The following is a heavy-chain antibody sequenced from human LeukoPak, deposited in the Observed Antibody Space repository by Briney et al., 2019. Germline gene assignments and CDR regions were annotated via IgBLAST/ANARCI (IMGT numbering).Heavy chain of an antibody. V-gene: IGHV3-30-3*01. D-gene: IGHD6-19*01. J-gene: IGHJ4*02. CDR1: KFTFNSYP. Sequence: SGGSLRLSCAASKFTFNSYPMHWVRQAPGKGLEWVAVISYDGSNKYYADSVKGRFTISRDNSKNTLYLQMNSLRAEDMAVYYCARGSSGWYTGGFDYWGQGTLVTVSS. CDR3: ARGSSGWYTGGFDY. CDR2: ISYDGSNK.